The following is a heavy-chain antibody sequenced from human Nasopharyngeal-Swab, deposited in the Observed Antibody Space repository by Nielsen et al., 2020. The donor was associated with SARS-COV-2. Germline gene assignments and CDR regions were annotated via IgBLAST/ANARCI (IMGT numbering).Heavy chain of an antibody. Sequence: GGSLRLSCAASRFTVNSNFMTWVRQAPGKGLEWVSLIYSSGGTHYADSVKGRFTISRDNSNNTLYLQMNSLRPDDTAVYYCARDGYSYDDAFDIWGQGTLVTVSS. CDR3: ARDGYSYDDAFDI. CDR1: RFTVNSNF. V-gene: IGHV3-66*03. J-gene: IGHJ3*02. CDR2: IYSSGGT. D-gene: IGHD5-18*01.